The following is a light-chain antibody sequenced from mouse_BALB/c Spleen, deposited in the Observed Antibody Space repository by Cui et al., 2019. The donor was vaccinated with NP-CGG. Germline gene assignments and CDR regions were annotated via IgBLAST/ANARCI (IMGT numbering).Light chain of an antibody. CDR1: TGAVTTSNY. J-gene: IGLJ1*01. CDR3: ALWYSNHWV. Sequence: QAVLTPEPAITTSPGETVTLTCRSSTGAVTTSNYANWVQEKPDHLFTGLIGGTNNRAPGVPARFSGSLIGDKAALTITGAQTEDEAIYFCALWYSNHWVFGGGTKLTVL. V-gene: IGLV1*01. CDR2: GTN.